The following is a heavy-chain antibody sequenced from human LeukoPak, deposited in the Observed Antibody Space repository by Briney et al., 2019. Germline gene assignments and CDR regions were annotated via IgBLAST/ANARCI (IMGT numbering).Heavy chain of an antibody. V-gene: IGHV3-7*01. J-gene: IGHJ5*02. Sequence: GGSLRLSCAASGFTFSSYAMSWVRQAPGKGLEWVANIKQDGSEKYYVDSVKGRFTISRDNAKNSLYLQMNSLRAEDTAVYYCARKGAYCGGDCYFDNWFDPWGQGTLVTVSS. D-gene: IGHD2-21*02. CDR1: GFTFSSYA. CDR3: ARKGAYCGGDCYFDNWFDP. CDR2: IKQDGSEK.